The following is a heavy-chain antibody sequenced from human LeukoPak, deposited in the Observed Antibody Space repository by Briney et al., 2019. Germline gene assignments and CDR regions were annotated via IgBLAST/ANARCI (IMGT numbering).Heavy chain of an antibody. V-gene: IGHV3-23*01. Sequence: GGSLRRSCAASGFTFSSSAMSWVRQAPGKGLEWVSAISNNGGYTYYADSVQGRFTISRDNSKSTLCLQMNSLRAEDTAVYYCAKQLGYCSDGSCYFPYWGQGTLVTVSS. CDR2: ISNNGGYT. CDR3: AKQLGYCSDGSCYFPY. J-gene: IGHJ4*02. CDR1: GFTFSSSA. D-gene: IGHD2-15*01.